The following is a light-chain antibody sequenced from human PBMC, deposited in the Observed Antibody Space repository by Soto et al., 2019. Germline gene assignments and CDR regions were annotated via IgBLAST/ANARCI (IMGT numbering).Light chain of an antibody. CDR3: NSYTSSSTYV. CDR2: DVA. CDR1: SSDVGGYNY. V-gene: IGLV2-14*03. Sequence: QSALTQPASVSGSPGQSITISCTGTSSDVGGYNYVSWYQHHPGKAPKLMIYDVANRPSGVSNRFSGSKSGNTASLNISGLQAEDEADYYCNSYTSSSTYVFGTGTKLTVL. J-gene: IGLJ1*01.